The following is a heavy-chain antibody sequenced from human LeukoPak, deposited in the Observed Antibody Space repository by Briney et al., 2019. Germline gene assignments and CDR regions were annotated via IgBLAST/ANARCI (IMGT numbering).Heavy chain of an antibody. CDR1: GYTFTGYY. Sequence: GASVKVSCKASGYTFTGYYMHWVRQAPGQGLEWMGWINPNSGGTNYAQKFQGMVTMTRDTSISTAYMELSRLRSDDTAVYYCARGSITMVRGFVDYWGQGTLVTVSS. D-gene: IGHD3-10*01. J-gene: IGHJ4*02. CDR3: ARGSITMVRGFVDY. V-gene: IGHV1-2*02. CDR2: INPNSGGT.